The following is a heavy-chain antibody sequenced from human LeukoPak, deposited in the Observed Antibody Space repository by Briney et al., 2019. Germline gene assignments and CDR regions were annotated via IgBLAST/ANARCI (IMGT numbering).Heavy chain of an antibody. J-gene: IGHJ4*02. CDR1: GFTFSTYC. CDR2: ISPSGDIT. CDR3: TRGWIQPDY. Sequence: GGSLRLSCAASGFTFSTYCMSWVRQAPGKGLEWISSISPSGDITYYADSVKGRFAISRDSSKATLYVQMNSLRAEDTAIYFCTRGWIQPDYWGQGTRVTVSS. V-gene: IGHV3-23*01. D-gene: IGHD5-18*01.